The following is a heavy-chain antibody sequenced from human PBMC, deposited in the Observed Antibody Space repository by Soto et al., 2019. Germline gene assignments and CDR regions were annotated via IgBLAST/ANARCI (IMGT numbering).Heavy chain of an antibody. J-gene: IGHJ6*02. V-gene: IGHV3-23*01. Sequence: PGGSLRLSCAASGFTFSSYGMSWVRQAPGKGLEWVSAISGSGGSTYYADSVKGRFTISRDNSKNTLYLQMNSLRAEDTAVYYCAKDPGSDTAMGGYYYYGMDVWGQGTTLTVSS. CDR2: ISGSGGST. D-gene: IGHD5-18*01. CDR1: GFTFSSYG. CDR3: AKDPGSDTAMGGYYYYGMDV.